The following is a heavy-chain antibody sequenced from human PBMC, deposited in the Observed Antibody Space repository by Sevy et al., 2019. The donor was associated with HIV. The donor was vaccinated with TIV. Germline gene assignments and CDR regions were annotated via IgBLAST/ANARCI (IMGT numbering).Heavy chain of an antibody. Sequence: GGSLRLSCAASGFTFSSYAMSWVRQAPGKGLEWVSAISGSGGSTYYAASVKGRFTITRDNSKNTLYLQMNSLRAEDTAVYYCAKDIMERIAYDNSGRGAFDIWGQGTMVTVSS. V-gene: IGHV3-23*01. J-gene: IGHJ3*02. D-gene: IGHD3-22*01. CDR2: ISGSGGST. CDR3: AKDIMERIAYDNSGRGAFDI. CDR1: GFTFSSYA.